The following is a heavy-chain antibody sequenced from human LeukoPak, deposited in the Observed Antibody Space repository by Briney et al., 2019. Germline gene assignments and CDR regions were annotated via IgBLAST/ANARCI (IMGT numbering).Heavy chain of an antibody. CDR2: TYSGGST. Sequence: GGSLRLSCAVSGFTVSINYMSWVRQAPGKGLECVSVTYSGGSTYYADSVKGRFTISRDNSKNTLYLQMNSLRAEDTAVYYCARGLGYCSTTTCLLPFDYWGQGTLVTVSS. D-gene: IGHD2-2*01. CDR1: GFTVSINY. J-gene: IGHJ4*02. CDR3: ARGLGYCSTTTCLLPFDY. V-gene: IGHV3-53*01.